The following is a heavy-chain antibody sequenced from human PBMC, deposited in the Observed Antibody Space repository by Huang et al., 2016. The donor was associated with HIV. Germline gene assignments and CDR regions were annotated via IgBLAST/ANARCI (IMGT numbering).Heavy chain of an antibody. CDR3: ARDPKYHRIGYYRQRRGIDI. CDR2: ISASSGDT. V-gene: IGHV1-18*01. J-gene: IGHJ3*02. D-gene: IGHD3-22*01. Sequence: QIQLMQSGPELKQPGASVKVSCKASGYTFTSYGITWVRQAPGQGPEWMGLISASSGDTEYAQKCQGRVTLTTDTATNIAYMELRSLISDDTAKYYCARDPKYHRIGYYRQRRGIDIWGQGTMVIVSS. CDR1: GYTFTSYG.